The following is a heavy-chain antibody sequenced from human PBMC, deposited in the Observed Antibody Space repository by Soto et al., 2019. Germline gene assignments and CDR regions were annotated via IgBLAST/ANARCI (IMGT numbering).Heavy chain of an antibody. Sequence: SETLSLTCTVSGASISSRDHYWGWIRQTPGKGLEWIGNIDYNGVTYYNPSLKSRVTVSKDTSKNQFSLKVASVTATDTAIYYCGRVMIGTSRHTDSDYWGQGTQVTVSS. CDR1: GASISSRDHY. J-gene: IGHJ4*02. CDR3: GRVMIGTSRHTDSDY. CDR2: IDYNGVT. D-gene: IGHD2-8*01. V-gene: IGHV4-39*01.